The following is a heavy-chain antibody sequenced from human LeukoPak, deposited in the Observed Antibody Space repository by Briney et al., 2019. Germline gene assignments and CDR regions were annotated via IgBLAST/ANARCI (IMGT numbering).Heavy chain of an antibody. CDR3: ARDYDLGYCSGGRCYSSWGY. J-gene: IGHJ4*02. D-gene: IGHD2-15*01. V-gene: IGHV3-23*01. Sequence: GGSLRLSCAASGFTFSSYAMSWVRQAPGKGLEWVSAISGSGGSTYYADSVKGRFTISRDNSKNTLYLQMNSLRAEDTAVYYCARDYDLGYCSGGRCYSSWGYWGQGTLVTVSS. CDR1: GFTFSSYA. CDR2: ISGSGGST.